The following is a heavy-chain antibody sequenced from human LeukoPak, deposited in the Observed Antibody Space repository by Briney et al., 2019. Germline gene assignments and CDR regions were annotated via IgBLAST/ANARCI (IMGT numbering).Heavy chain of an antibody. CDR3: ASGGYLDY. V-gene: IGHV3-7*03. CDR1: GITFSRFW. D-gene: IGHD3-16*01. J-gene: IGHJ4*02. CDR2: INQDGSEK. Sequence: GGSLRLSCAASGITFSRFWMSWVRQAPGKGLQWVANINQDGSEKHYVDSVKGRFTISRDNAENSLYLQMNSLRAEDTAVYYCASGGYLDYWGQGALVTVAS.